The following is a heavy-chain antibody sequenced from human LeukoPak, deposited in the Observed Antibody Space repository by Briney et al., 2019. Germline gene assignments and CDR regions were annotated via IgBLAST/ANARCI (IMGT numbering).Heavy chain of an antibody. D-gene: IGHD4-11*01. CDR3: AIDYKDYYYMDV. CDR1: GFTFSSYG. V-gene: IGHV3-30*02. CDR2: IRYDGSNK. Sequence: GGSLRLSCAASGFTFSSYGMHWVRQAPGKGLEWVAFIRYDGSNKYYADSVKGRFTISRDNAKNSLYLQMNSLRAEDTAVYYCAIDYKDYYYMDVWGKGTTVTVSS. J-gene: IGHJ6*03.